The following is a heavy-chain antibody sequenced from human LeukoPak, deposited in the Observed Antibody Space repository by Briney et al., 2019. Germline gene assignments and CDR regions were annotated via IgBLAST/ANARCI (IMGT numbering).Heavy chain of an antibody. CDR3: AGGYCSGGSCYFSGYYYYYMDV. J-gene: IGHJ6*03. D-gene: IGHD2-15*01. V-gene: IGHV4-34*01. CDR2: INHSGST. Sequence: SETLSLTCAVYGGSFSGYYWSWIRQPPGKGLEWIGEINHSGSTNYNPSLKSRVTISVDTSKNQFSLKLSSVTAADTAVYYCAGGYCSGGSCYFSGYYYYYMDVWGKGTTVTISS. CDR1: GGSFSGYY.